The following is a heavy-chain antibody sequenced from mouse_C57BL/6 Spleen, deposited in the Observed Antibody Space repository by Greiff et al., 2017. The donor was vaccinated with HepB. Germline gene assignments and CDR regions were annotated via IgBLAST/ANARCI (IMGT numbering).Heavy chain of an antibody. CDR2: IYPGSGNT. CDR1: GYTFTDYY. J-gene: IGHJ2*01. Sequence: QVQLKESGAELVRPGASVKLSCKASGYTFTDYYINWVKQRPGQGLEWIARIYPGSGNTYYNEKFKGKATLTAEKSSSTAYMQLSSLTSEDSAVYFCARRYYGYWGQGTTLTVSS. V-gene: IGHV1-76*01. D-gene: IGHD1-1*02. CDR3: ARRYYGY.